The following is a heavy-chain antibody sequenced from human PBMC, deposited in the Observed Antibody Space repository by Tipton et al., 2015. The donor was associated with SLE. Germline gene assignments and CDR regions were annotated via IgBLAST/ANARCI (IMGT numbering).Heavy chain of an antibody. CDR2: LSYNGTT. D-gene: IGHD2-21*01. Sequence: PGLVKPSETLSLTCTVSGGSIDNYYWSWIRQPPGKGLEWIGYLSYNGTTNSNPSLRSRVTISVGTSKTQFSLKLTSVTAADTAVYFCARGSSILWWWGQGALVTVSS. CDR3: ARGSSILWW. CDR1: GGSIDNYY. V-gene: IGHV4-59*01. J-gene: IGHJ4*02.